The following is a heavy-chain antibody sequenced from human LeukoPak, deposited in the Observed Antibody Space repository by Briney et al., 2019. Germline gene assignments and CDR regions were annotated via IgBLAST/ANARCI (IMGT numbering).Heavy chain of an antibody. CDR1: GGSISSYY. V-gene: IGHV4-59*01. CDR2: IYYSGST. J-gene: IGHJ3*02. D-gene: IGHD3-22*01. Sequence: PSETLSLTCTVSGGSISSYYWSWIRQPPGKGLEWIGYIYYSGSTNYNPSLKSRVTISVDTSKNQFSLKLSSVTAADTAVYYCARAAYDSSGYYCLPGAVDAFDIWGQGTMVTVSS. CDR3: ARAAYDSSGYYCLPGAVDAFDI.